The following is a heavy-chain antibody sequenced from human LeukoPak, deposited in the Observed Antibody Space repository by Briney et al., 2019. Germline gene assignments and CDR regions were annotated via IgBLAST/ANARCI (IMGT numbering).Heavy chain of an antibody. CDR2: IRYDGSNK. D-gene: IGHD4-11*01. CDR3: AKDVTTVTTKGQDWFDP. V-gene: IGHV3-30*02. J-gene: IGHJ5*02. Sequence: GGSLRLSCAASGFTFSSYGMHWVRQAPGKGLEWVAFIRYDGSNKYYADSVKGRFTISRDNSKNTLYLQMNSLRAEDTAVYYCAKDVTTVTTKGQDWFDPWGQGTLVTVSS. CDR1: GFTFSSYG.